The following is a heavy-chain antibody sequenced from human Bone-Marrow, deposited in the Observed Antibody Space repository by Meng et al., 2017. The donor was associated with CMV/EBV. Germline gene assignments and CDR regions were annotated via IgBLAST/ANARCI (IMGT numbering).Heavy chain of an antibody. J-gene: IGHJ4*02. V-gene: IGHV3-23*01. Sequence: GGSLRLSCAASGFIFTNYAMSWVRQAPGKRPEWVSGIGGRGDMTFYADSVKGRFTISRDISKNTLYLQMHSLRAEDTAMYYCAKDDQGHCDSSRCRTSFFEDWGQGALVTVSS. D-gene: IGHD2-2*01. CDR2: IGGRGDMT. CDR1: GFIFTNYA. CDR3: AKDDQGHCDSSRCRTSFFED.